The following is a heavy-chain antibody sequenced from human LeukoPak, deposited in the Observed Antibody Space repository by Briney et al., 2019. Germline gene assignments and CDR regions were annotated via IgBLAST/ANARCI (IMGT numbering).Heavy chain of an antibody. V-gene: IGHV1-2*06. Sequence: ASAKVSCKASGYTFTGYYVHWVRQAPGHGLEWMGRINPNSGGTNYAQKFQGRVTMTRDTSISTAYMELIILRSDDTAVYYCARGDYMGNWFDPWGQGTLVTVSS. D-gene: IGHD4-11*01. CDR3: ARGDYMGNWFDP. J-gene: IGHJ5*02. CDR2: INPNSGGT. CDR1: GYTFTGYY.